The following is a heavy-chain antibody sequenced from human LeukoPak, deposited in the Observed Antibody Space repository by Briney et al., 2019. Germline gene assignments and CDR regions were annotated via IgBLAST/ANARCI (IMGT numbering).Heavy chain of an antibody. CDR3: ARDFDGPRASDY. Sequence: LRLSXXXSGXTFXYFWMHWFRQTPGKGLVWVSCINTDGSYSTYADSVKGRFTISRDNVRNTLYLQMNSLRAEDSAVYYCARDFDGPRASDYWGQGISVTVSS. J-gene: IGHJ4*02. V-gene: IGHV3-74*01. CDR2: INTDGSYS. CDR1: GXTFXYFW. D-gene: IGHD4-17*01.